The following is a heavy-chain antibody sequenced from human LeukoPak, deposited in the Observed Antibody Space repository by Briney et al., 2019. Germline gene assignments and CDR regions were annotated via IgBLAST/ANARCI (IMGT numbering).Heavy chain of an antibody. CDR1: GFTFSSYE. D-gene: IGHD6-6*01. CDR3: ARVLGSSSPAMDY. V-gene: IGHV3-48*03. CDR2: ISSSGSTI. J-gene: IGHJ4*02. Sequence: GGSLRLSCAASGFTFSSYEMNWVRQAPGKGLEWVSYISSSGSTIYYADSVKGRFTISRDNAKNSLYLQMNSLRAEDTAVYYCARVLGSSSPAMDYWGQGTPVTVSS.